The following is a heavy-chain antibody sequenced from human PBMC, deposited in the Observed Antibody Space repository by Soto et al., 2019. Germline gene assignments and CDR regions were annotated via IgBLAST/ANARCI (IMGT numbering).Heavy chain of an antibody. Sequence: GGSLRLSCAASGFVFEDYAMHWVRQAPGKGLEWVSSITWNSDSLAYTGSVKGRFTISRDNAKNALYLEMDSLRPEDTALYYCTKSRGVAGRPLEDWGQGTSVTVSS. J-gene: IGHJ4*02. CDR2: ITWNSDSL. CDR1: GFVFEDYA. V-gene: IGHV3-9*01. D-gene: IGHD6-6*01. CDR3: TKSRGVAGRPLED.